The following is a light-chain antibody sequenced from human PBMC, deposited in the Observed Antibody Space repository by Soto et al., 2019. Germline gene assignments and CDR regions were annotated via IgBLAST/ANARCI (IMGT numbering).Light chain of an antibody. CDR3: SSYAGTNRV. Sequence: QSVLTQPPSASGSPGQSVTISCTGTSSDVGANNYVSWYQQHPGKAPKLMIYEVTKRPSGVTDRFSGSKSGNTASLTVSGLQAEDEADYYCSSYAGTNRVFGTGTKLTVL. CDR2: EVT. J-gene: IGLJ1*01. CDR1: SSDVGANNY. V-gene: IGLV2-8*01.